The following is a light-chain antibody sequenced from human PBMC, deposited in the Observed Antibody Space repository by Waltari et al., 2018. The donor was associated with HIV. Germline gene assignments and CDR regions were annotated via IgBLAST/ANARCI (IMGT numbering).Light chain of an antibody. V-gene: IGLV7-46*01. CDR1: AGVVPRGHS. CDR3: LLSYDGDVV. J-gene: IGLJ2*01. Sequence: QPVVTQEPSLTVSPGGTVILTCAPSAGVVPRGHSSYWFQQRPGQAPKTLIFDSNNRYSWTPARFTGSFLGGKAVLTLTGAQPEDDADYYCLLSYDGDVVFGGGTKLTVL. CDR2: DSN.